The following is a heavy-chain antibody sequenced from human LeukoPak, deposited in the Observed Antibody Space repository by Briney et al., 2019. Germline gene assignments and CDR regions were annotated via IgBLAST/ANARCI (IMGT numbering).Heavy chain of an antibody. CDR3: ARVVGATPYYYGMDV. CDR1: GYTFTSYG. CDR2: ISAYNGNT. V-gene: IGHV1-18*01. D-gene: IGHD1-26*01. J-gene: IGHJ6*02. Sequence: GASVKVSCKASGYTFTSYGISWVRQAPGQGLEWMGWISAYNGNTNYAQKLQGRVTMTTDTSTSTGYMELRSLRSDDTAVYYCARVVGATPYYYGMDVWGQGTTVTVSS.